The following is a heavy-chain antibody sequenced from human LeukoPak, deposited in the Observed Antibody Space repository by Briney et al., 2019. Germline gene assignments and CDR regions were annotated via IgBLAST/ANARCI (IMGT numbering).Heavy chain of an antibody. CDR1: GFTFRNYA. Sequence: GGSLRLSCAASGFTFRNYAVSWVRQAPGKGLEWVANIKQDGSEKYYVDSVKGRFTISRDNAKKSLYLQMNSLRAEDTAVYYCARDQSLGGSYYTFDYWGQGTLVTVSS. V-gene: IGHV3-7*01. D-gene: IGHD1-26*01. CDR2: IKQDGSEK. J-gene: IGHJ4*02. CDR3: ARDQSLGGSYYTFDY.